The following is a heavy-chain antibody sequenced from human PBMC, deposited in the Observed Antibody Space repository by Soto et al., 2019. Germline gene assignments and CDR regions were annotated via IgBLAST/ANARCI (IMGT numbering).Heavy chain of an antibody. CDR2: ISSSSTYI. Sequence: EVQLVESGGGLVKPGGSLRLSCAASGFTFSTYSMNWVRQAPGKGLEWVSSISSSSTYIYYADSVKGRFTISRDNAKKPLYLQMNSLRAEDTVVYYCARAAGTDMVLYMDVWGKGTTVTVSS. CDR1: GFTFSTYS. V-gene: IGHV3-21*01. J-gene: IGHJ6*03. CDR3: ARAAGTDMVLYMDV. D-gene: IGHD5-18*01.